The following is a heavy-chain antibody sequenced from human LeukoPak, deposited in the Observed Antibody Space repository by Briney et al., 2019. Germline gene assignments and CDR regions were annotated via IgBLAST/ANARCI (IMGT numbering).Heavy chain of an antibody. Sequence: KASETLSLTCTVSGGSISSSNWWSWVRQPPGKGLEWIGEIYHSGSTNYNPSLKSRVTISVDKSKNQFSLKLSSVTAADTAVYYCARGQITIFGVVFDYWGQGTLVTVSS. V-gene: IGHV4-4*02. CDR3: ARGQITIFGVVFDY. CDR1: GGSISSSNW. J-gene: IGHJ4*02. D-gene: IGHD3-3*01. CDR2: IYHSGST.